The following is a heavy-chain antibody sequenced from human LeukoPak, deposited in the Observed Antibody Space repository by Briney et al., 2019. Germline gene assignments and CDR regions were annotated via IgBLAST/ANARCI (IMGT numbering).Heavy chain of an antibody. CDR1: GFTVSSNY. Sequence: PGGSLRLSCAASGFTVSSNYMSWVRQAPGKGLEWVSAISGSGGSTYYADSVKGRFTISRDNSKNTLYLQMNSLRAEDTAVYYCAKTAELWVYYFDYWGQGTLVTVSS. V-gene: IGHV3-23*01. CDR3: AKTAELWVYYFDY. CDR2: ISGSGGST. D-gene: IGHD5-18*01. J-gene: IGHJ4*02.